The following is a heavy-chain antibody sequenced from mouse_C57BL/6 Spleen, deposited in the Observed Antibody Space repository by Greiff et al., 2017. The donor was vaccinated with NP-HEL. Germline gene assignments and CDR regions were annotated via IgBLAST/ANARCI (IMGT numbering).Heavy chain of an antibody. J-gene: IGHJ1*03. V-gene: IGHV1-64*01. CDR2: IHTNSGST. CDR3: ARGDYYGSGWYFDV. D-gene: IGHD1-1*01. Sequence: VQLQQPGAELVKPGASVKLSCKASGYTFTSYWMHWVKQRPGQGLEWIGMIHTNSGSTNYNEKVKSKATLTVDKSSSTAYMQLSSLTSEDSAVYYCARGDYYGSGWYFDVWGTGTPVTVSS. CDR1: GYTFTSYW.